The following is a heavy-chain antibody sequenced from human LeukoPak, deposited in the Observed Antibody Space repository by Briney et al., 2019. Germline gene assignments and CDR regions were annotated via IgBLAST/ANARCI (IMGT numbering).Heavy chain of an antibody. CDR3: ASHGLNYYDSSGGFDY. Sequence: SSETLSLTCTVSGGSISGSPYYWGWIRQPPGKGLEWIGEIYHSGSTNYNPSLKSRVTISVDKSKNQFSLKLSSVTAADTAVYYCASHGLNYYDSSGGFDYWGQGTLVTVSS. J-gene: IGHJ4*02. CDR1: GGSISGSPYY. D-gene: IGHD3-22*01. V-gene: IGHV4-39*07. CDR2: IYHSGST.